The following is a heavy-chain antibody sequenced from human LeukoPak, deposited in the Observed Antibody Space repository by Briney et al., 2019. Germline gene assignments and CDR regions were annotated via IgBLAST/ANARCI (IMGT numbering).Heavy chain of an antibody. V-gene: IGHV4-39*07. CDR1: GGSISSSSYY. J-gene: IGHJ6*03. D-gene: IGHD3-3*01. CDR2: IYYSGST. CDR3: ARGFLEWSHYYYMDV. Sequence: PSETLSLTCTVSGGSISSSSYYWGWIRQPPGKGLEWIGSIYYSGSTYYNPSLKSRVTISVDTSKNQFSLKLSSVTAADTAVYYCARGFLEWSHYYYMDVWGKGTTVTVSS.